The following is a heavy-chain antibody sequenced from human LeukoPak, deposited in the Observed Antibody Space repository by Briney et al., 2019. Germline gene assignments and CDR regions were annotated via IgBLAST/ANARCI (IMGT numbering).Heavy chain of an antibody. D-gene: IGHD3-22*01. CDR1: GFTFSSYW. V-gene: IGHV3-74*01. CDR2: IHSDGSST. CDR3: ARSGWPYYFDY. Sequence: PGGSLRLSCAASGFTFSSYWMHWVRHAPGKGLVWVSRIHSDGSSTSYADSVRGRFTISRDDANGTLYLQMNSLRAEDTAVYYCARSGWPYYFDYWGQGTLVTVSS. J-gene: IGHJ4*02.